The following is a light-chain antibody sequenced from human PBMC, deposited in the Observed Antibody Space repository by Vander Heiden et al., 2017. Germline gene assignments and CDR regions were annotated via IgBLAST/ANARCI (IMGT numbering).Light chain of an antibody. Sequence: SYVLTQPPSVSVAPGQTARLTCGGNNIGSKSVHWYQQKPGQAPVLVVYYDSDRPSGIPERFPGSNSGNTATLTISRVEAGDGGDYYCQVWDSSSDHVVFRGGAKLTVL. CDR3: QVWDSSSDHVV. CDR1: NIGSKS. CDR2: YDS. J-gene: IGLJ2*01. V-gene: IGLV3-21*02.